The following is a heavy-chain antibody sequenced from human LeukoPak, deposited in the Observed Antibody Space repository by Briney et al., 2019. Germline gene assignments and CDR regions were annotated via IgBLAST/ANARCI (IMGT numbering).Heavy chain of an antibody. CDR3: ASTTYDYDTSGHYFLDY. V-gene: IGHV4-61*02. Sequence: SETLSLTCTVSGGSISSGDYYWSWIRQPAGKGLEWIGRIYTSGTTNYNPSLKSRVTMSVDTFKNHFSLQLRSVTAADTAVYYCASTTYDYDTSGHYFLDYWGQGSLVTVSS. D-gene: IGHD3-22*01. J-gene: IGHJ4*02. CDR1: GGSISSGDYY. CDR2: IYTSGTT.